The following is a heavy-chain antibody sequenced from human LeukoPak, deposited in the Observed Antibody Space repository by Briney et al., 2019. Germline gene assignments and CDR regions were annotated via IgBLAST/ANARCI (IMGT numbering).Heavy chain of an antibody. V-gene: IGHV1-69*13. Sequence: SVKVSCKASGGTFSSYAISWVRQAPGQGLEWMGGIIPIFGTANYAQKFQGRVTIIADESTSTAYMELSSLRSEDTAVYYCARAWDTAMVTRWYFDLWGRGTLVTVSS. CDR3: ARAWDTAMVTRWYFDL. J-gene: IGHJ2*01. D-gene: IGHD5-18*01. CDR1: GGTFSSYA. CDR2: IIPIFGTA.